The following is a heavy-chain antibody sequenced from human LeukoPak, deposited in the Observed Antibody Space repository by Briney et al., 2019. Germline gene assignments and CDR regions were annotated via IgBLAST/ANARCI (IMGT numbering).Heavy chain of an antibody. D-gene: IGHD4-17*01. V-gene: IGHV3-23*01. CDR3: ARTYGDYAHLDF. CDR1: GFTFNNYA. Sequence: GGSLRLSCTASGFTFNNYAMTWVRQAPGKGLEWVSAISGNAARTHYTDSVKGRFTISRDNSKNTLYLQMNSLRAEATAIYYCARTYGDYAHLDFWGQGTLVTVSS. CDR2: ISGNAART. J-gene: IGHJ4*02.